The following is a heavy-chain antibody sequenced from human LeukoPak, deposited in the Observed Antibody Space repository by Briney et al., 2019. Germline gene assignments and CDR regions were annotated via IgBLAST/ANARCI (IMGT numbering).Heavy chain of an antibody. CDR3: ARDIAARRFDY. V-gene: IGHV3-33*01. D-gene: IGHD6-6*01. Sequence: PGGSLRLSCAASGFTFSSYGMHWVRQAPGKGLEWVAVIWYDGSNKYYADSVKGRFTISRDNSKNTLYLQMNSLRAEDTAVYYCARDIAARRFDYWGQGTLVTVPS. CDR2: IWYDGSNK. J-gene: IGHJ4*02. CDR1: GFTFSSYG.